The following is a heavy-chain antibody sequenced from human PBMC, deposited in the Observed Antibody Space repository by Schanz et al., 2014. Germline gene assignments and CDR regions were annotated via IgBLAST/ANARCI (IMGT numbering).Heavy chain of an antibody. CDR2: TRYDGNNK. V-gene: IGHV3-33*01. CDR1: GFTFSRYG. D-gene: IGHD5-12*01. Sequence: QVQLVESGGGVVQPGRSLRLSCAASGFTFSRYGMHWVRQAPGKGLEWVAATRYDGNNKYYVDSVKGRFTISRDNSKNTLYLQVNSLRAEDTAVYYCAREYSSYGTVYYWGQGTLVTVSS. CDR3: AREYSSYGTVYY. J-gene: IGHJ4*02.